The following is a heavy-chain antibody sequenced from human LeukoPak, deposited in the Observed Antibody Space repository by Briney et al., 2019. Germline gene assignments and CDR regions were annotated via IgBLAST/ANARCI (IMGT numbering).Heavy chain of an antibody. D-gene: IGHD6-13*01. J-gene: IGHJ4*02. V-gene: IGHV3-33*01. CDR2: IWYDGSNK. CDR1: GFTFSSYG. CDR3: ARDNMGIAAAGDY. Sequence: GGSLRLSCAASGFTFSSYGTHWVRQAPGKGLEWVAVIWYDGSNKYYADSVKGRFTISRDNSKNTLYLQMNSLRAEDTAVYYCARDNMGIAAAGDYWGQGTLVTVSS.